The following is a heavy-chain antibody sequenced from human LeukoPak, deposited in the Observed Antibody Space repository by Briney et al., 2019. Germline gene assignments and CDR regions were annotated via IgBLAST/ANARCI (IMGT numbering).Heavy chain of an antibody. Sequence: GGSLRLSCAASGFTFGSYSMNWVRQAPGKGLEWVSSISSSSSYIYYADSVKGRFTISRDNAKNSLYLQMNSLRAEDTAVYYCARDSAEDSSSSRFDPWGQGTLVTVSS. CDR2: ISSSSSYI. CDR3: ARDSAEDSSSSRFDP. V-gene: IGHV3-21*01. D-gene: IGHD6-6*01. J-gene: IGHJ5*02. CDR1: GFTFGSYS.